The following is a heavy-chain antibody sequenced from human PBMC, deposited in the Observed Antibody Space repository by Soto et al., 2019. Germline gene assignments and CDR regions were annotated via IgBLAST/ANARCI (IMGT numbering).Heavy chain of an antibody. Sequence: PGGSLRLSCAASGFIVSNTYMSWVRQAPGEGLEWVSGISWNSGSIGYADSVKGRFTISRDNAKNSLYLQMNSLRAEDTALYYCAKDGVTAGSYYYYYYYMDVWGKGTTVTVSS. J-gene: IGHJ6*03. CDR3: AKDGVTAGSYYYYYYYMDV. CDR1: GFIVSNTY. CDR2: ISWNSGSI. D-gene: IGHD2-21*02. V-gene: IGHV3-9*01.